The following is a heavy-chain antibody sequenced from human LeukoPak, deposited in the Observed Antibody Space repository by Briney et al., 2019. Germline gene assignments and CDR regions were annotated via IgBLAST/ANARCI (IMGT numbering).Heavy chain of an antibody. J-gene: IGHJ4*02. V-gene: IGHV1-2*02. Sequence: ASVKVSCKASGYTFTGYYMHWVRQAPGQGLEWMGWINPNSGGTNYAQKFQGRVTMTRDTSISTAYMELSRLRSDDTAVYYCARVGPPLVVVVVAATSLNLDYWGQGTLVTVSS. CDR3: ARVGPPLVVVVVAATSLNLDY. CDR1: GYTFTGYY. D-gene: IGHD2-15*01. CDR2: INPNSGGT.